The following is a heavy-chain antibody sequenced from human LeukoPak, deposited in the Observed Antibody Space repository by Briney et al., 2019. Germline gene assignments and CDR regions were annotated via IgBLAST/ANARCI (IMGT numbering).Heavy chain of an antibody. D-gene: IGHD1-1*01. CDR1: GDSISSSSYY. Sequence: SETLSLTCTVSGDSISSSSYYWGWIRQPPGKGLEWIVTIYFSGRPYYNPSLMSRVTISIDTSKNQFSLSLTSVTAADTAVYYCARTYNCNALDAFDFWGQGTMATVSS. CDR3: ARTYNCNALDAFDF. CDR2: IYFSGRP. V-gene: IGHV4-39*01. J-gene: IGHJ3*01.